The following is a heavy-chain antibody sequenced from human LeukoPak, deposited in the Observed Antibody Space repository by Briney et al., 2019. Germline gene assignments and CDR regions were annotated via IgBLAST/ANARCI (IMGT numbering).Heavy chain of an antibody. J-gene: IGHJ4*02. Sequence: GGSLRLSCVASGLTVSSYSMIWLRQAPGKGLEWVSYISNSSSTIYYADTVKDRLTISRDNSKNSLDLQINSLRDEHTPVYYCARARASGRSGFDYWGQRTLVTVSS. V-gene: IGHV3-48*02. CDR2: ISNSSSTI. CDR1: GLTVSSYS. CDR3: ARARASGRSGFDY. D-gene: IGHD2-15*01.